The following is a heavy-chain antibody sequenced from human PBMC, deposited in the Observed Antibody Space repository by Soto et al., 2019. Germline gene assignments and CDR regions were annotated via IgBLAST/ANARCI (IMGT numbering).Heavy chain of an antibody. CDR2: ISRRADST. D-gene: IGHD2-2*01. V-gene: IGHV3-23*01. CDR3: GRGFCGSTSCYYEY. J-gene: IGHJ4*02. CDR1: GFIFDSYA. Sequence: GGSLRLSCAASGFIFDSYAMNWVRQAPGTGLEWVSAISRRADSTYYADSVRGRFTISRDNSKNTLYLEVNSLRAEDTAVYYCGRGFCGSTSCYYEYWGPGTLVTVSS.